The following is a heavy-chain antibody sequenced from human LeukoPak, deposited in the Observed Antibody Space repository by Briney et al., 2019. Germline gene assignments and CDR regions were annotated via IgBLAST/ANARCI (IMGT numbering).Heavy chain of an antibody. Sequence: PGEPLNISCKGSAYSFTSYWTGWARQMPGKGLERMGIIYPDYSDTRYSPSFQGQVTISADKSISTAYLQWSSLKASDTAMYYCARHLDYDYVWGSYRRYYFDYWGQGTLVTVSS. D-gene: IGHD3-16*02. J-gene: IGHJ4*02. V-gene: IGHV5-51*01. CDR3: ARHLDYDYVWGSYRRYYFDY. CDR2: IYPDYSDT. CDR1: AYSFTSYW.